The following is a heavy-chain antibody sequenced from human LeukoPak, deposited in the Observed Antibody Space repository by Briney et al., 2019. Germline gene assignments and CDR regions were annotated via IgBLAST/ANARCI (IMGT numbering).Heavy chain of an antibody. D-gene: IGHD6-6*01. Sequence: GGSLRLSCAASGFTFSSYWMSWVRQAPGKGLEWVAFIRYDGSNKYYADSVKGRFTISRDNSKNTLYLRMNSLRAEDTAVYYCAKDQYSSSSGAFDIWGQGTMVTVSS. V-gene: IGHV3-30*02. J-gene: IGHJ3*02. CDR1: GFTFSSYW. CDR3: AKDQYSSSSGAFDI. CDR2: IRYDGSNK.